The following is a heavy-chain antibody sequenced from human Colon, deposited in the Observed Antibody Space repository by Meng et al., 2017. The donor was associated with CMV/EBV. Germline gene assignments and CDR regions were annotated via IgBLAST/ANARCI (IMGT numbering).Heavy chain of an antibody. CDR3: ARGYGPAAIIDF. Sequence: GGSLRLSCAASGFTFTQYPMNWVRQAPGKGLEWVSSISYTGSYIDYADSVKGRFTISRDNANNSLSLQMNNLRGEDAAVYYCARGYGPAAIIDFWGQGTLVTVSS. V-gene: IGHV3-21*04. D-gene: IGHD2-2*01. J-gene: IGHJ4*02. CDR1: GFTFTQYP. CDR2: ISYTGSYI.